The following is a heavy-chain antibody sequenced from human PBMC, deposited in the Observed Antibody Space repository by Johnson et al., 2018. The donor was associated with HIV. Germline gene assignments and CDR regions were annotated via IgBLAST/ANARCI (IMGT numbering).Heavy chain of an antibody. CDR2: INWNGGST. V-gene: IGHV3-20*04. Sequence: VQLVESGGGLVKPGGSLRLSCAASGFTFDDYGMSWVRQAPGKGLEWVSGINWNGGSTGYADSVKGRFTISRDNAKNSLYLQMNSLRAEDTALYYCARGRLGDPFPGAFDIWGQGTMVTVSS. D-gene: IGHD3-16*01. J-gene: IGHJ3*02. CDR3: ARGRLGDPFPGAFDI. CDR1: GFTFDDYG.